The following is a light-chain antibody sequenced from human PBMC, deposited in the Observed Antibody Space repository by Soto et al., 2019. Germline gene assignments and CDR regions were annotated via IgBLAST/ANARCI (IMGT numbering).Light chain of an antibody. CDR1: SSDVGGYNY. CDR2: DVS. J-gene: IGLJ1*01. V-gene: IGLV2-14*01. Sequence: QSALTQPASVSGSPGQSITISCTGTSSDVGGYNYVSWYQQHPGKAPKLMIYDVSNRPSGVSNRFSGSKSGNTASLTISGLQAEDEADYYCSSYTSSNWVFGTGTQLTVL. CDR3: SSYTSSNWV.